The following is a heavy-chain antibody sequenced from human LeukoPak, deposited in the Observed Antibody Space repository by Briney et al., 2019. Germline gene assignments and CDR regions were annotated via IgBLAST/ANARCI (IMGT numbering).Heavy chain of an antibody. J-gene: IGHJ4*02. Sequence: KPSETLSLTCAAYGGSFSGYYWSWIRQPPGKGLEWIGEINHSGSTNYNPSLKSRVTISVDTSKNQFSLKLSSVTAADTAVYYCARGEGSIAAAGFDYWGQGTLVTVSS. CDR1: GGSFSGYY. CDR2: INHSGST. V-gene: IGHV4-34*01. D-gene: IGHD6-13*01. CDR3: ARGEGSIAAAGFDY.